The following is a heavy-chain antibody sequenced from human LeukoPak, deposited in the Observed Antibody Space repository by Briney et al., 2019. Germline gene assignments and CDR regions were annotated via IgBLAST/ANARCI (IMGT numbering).Heavy chain of an antibody. D-gene: IGHD3-16*02. CDR2: ISYDGSNK. CDR1: GFTFSSYG. J-gene: IGHJ4*02. CDR3: AKSPRRRYYLDY. Sequence: GGSLRLSCAASGFTFSSYGMHWVRQAPGMGLEWVAVISYDGSNKYYADSVKGRFTISRDNSKNTLYLQMNSLRAEDTAVYYCAKSPRRRYYLDYWGQGTLVTVSS. V-gene: IGHV3-30*18.